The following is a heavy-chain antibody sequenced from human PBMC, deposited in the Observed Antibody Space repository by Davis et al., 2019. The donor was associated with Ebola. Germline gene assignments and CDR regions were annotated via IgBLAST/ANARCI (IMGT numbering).Heavy chain of an antibody. CDR3: AKNPPITVAGTLWFDP. Sequence: PSETLSLTCTVSGDSISNDYWSWIRQRPGKGLEWIGKISYSGSSNYNPSLKSRVTISVDTSKNQFSLKLTSVTAADTAVYYCAKNPPITVAGTLWFDPWGQGTLVTVSS. CDR1: GDSISNDY. D-gene: IGHD6-19*01. CDR2: ISYSGSS. J-gene: IGHJ5*02. V-gene: IGHV4-59*13.